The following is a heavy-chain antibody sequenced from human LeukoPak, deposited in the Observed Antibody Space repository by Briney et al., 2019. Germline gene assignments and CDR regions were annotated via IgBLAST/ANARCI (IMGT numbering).Heavy chain of an antibody. Sequence: SETLSLTCTVSGGSISSYYWSWIRQPAGKGLEWIGRIYSSGSTNNNPSLKSRVTMSVDTSKNQFSLKLTSVTAADTAVYYCARGLDDSSGYYYDYWGQGTLISVSS. V-gene: IGHV4-4*07. CDR1: GGSISSYY. D-gene: IGHD3-22*01. CDR3: ARGLDDSSGYYYDY. CDR2: IYSSGST. J-gene: IGHJ4*02.